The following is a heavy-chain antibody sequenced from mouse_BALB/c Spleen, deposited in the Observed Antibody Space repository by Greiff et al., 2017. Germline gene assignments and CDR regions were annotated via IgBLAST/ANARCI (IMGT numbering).Heavy chain of an antibody. D-gene: IGHD1-2*01. Sequence: VQLVESGAELAKPGASVKMSCKASGYTFTSYWMHWVKQRPGQGLEWIGYINPSTGYTEYNQKFKDKATLTADKSSSTAYMQLSSLTSEDSAVYYCASYYGYWFAYWGQGTLVTVSA. V-gene: IGHV1-4*01. CDR1: GYTFTSYW. CDR3: ASYYGYWFAY. J-gene: IGHJ3*01. CDR2: INPSTGYT.